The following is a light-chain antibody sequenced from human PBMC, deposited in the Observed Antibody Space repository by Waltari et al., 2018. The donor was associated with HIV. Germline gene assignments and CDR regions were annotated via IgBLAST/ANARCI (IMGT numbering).Light chain of an antibody. V-gene: IGLV1-47*01. Sequence: QSVLTQPPSASGTPGQRVTISCSGSSPNIGSNYVYWYQQLPGTAPKLLIYRNNQRPSGVPDLFSGSKSGTSACLAISGLRSEDEADYYCAAWDDSLSGYVFGNGTKVTVL. J-gene: IGLJ1*01. CDR3: AAWDDSLSGYV. CDR2: RNN. CDR1: SPNIGSNY.